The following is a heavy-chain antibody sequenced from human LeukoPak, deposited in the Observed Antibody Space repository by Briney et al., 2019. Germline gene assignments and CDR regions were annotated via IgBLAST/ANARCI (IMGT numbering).Heavy chain of an antibody. CDR1: GFTFRTFW. Sequence: GGSLRLSCVASGFTFRTFWVHWVRQAPGKGLVWVSRINTDGSTTNYADSVKGRFTISRDNAKNTLYLQMNSLRVEDTAVYYCARDPQSGWLDYWGQGTLVTVSS. D-gene: IGHD6-19*01. CDR2: INTDGSTT. J-gene: IGHJ4*02. CDR3: ARDPQSGWLDY. V-gene: IGHV3-74*01.